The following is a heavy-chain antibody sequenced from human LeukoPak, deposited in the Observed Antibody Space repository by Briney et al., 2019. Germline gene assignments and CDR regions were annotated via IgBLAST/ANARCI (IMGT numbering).Heavy chain of an antibody. V-gene: IGHV1-2*02. CDR3: AGDMVRGVILRRVLEY. Sequence: ASVKVSCKASGYTVTGYHMLWVRQAPGQGLEWMGWINPNSGGTNYAQKFQGRVTMTRDTSINTAYMELSRLRSDDTAVYYCAGDMVRGVILRRVLEYWGQGTLVTVSS. J-gene: IGHJ4*02. CDR1: GYTVTGYH. D-gene: IGHD3-10*01. CDR2: INPNSGGT.